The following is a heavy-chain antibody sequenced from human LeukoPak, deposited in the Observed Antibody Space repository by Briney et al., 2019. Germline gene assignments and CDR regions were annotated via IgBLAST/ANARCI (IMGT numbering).Heavy chain of an antibody. CDR3: AREESERGQTEGYFQY. D-gene: IGHD3-10*01. J-gene: IGHJ4*02. V-gene: IGHV3-23*01. Sequence: PGGSLRLSCAASGFTFSSYAMSWVRQAPGKGLEWVSAISGSGGSTYYADSVKGRFTISRDSSKNTLYPQMNSLRAEDTAVYYCAREESERGQTEGYFQYWGQGALVTVSS. CDR2: ISGSGGST. CDR1: GFTFSSYA.